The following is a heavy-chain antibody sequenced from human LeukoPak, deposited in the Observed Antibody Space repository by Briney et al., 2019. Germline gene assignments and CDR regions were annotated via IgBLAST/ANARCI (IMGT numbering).Heavy chain of an antibody. CDR1: GGTFSSYA. Sequence: SVKVSCKASGGTFSSYAISWVRQAPGQGLEWMGGIIPIFNTANYAQKFQGRVTITADESTSTAYVELSSLRSEDTAVYYCARPVLYCSGGSCYGNWFDPWGQGTLVTVSS. CDR2: IIPIFNTA. V-gene: IGHV1-69*13. CDR3: ARPVLYCSGGSCYGNWFDP. J-gene: IGHJ5*02. D-gene: IGHD2-15*01.